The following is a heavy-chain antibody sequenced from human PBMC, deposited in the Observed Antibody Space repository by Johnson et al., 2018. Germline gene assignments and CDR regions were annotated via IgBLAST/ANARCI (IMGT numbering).Heavy chain of an antibody. V-gene: IGHV3-30*18. J-gene: IGHJ6*03. CDR3: AKDSHYYDVGYYYYMDV. Sequence: QVQLQESGGGVVHPGRSLRLSCAASGFTFNTYGMHWVRQAPGKGLEWVAFLSYHGTKKFYADSVKGRFTISRDNSKNTLYLQINSLRAEDTAVYYCAKDSHYYDVGYYYYMDVWGKGTTVTVSS. CDR2: LSYHGTKK. D-gene: IGHD3-16*01. CDR1: GFTFNTYG.